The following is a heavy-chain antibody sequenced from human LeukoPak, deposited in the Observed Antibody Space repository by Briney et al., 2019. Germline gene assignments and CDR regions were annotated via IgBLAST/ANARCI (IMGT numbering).Heavy chain of an antibody. Sequence: PGGSLRLSCAVSGFTFNNYVMSWVRQAPGKGLEWVALIWFDGRNKFHADSVKGRFTISRDNSKNTLFLQMNSLRDEDTAVYYCAREWVPIAVSGGPGYWGQGALVTVSS. D-gene: IGHD6-19*01. CDR3: AREWVPIAVSGGPGY. CDR1: GFTFNNYV. V-gene: IGHV3-33*08. CDR2: IWFDGRNK. J-gene: IGHJ4*02.